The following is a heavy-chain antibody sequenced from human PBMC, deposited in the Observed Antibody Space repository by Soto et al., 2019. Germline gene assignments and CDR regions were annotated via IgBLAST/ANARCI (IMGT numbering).Heavy chain of an antibody. Sequence: HPGGSLRLSCSASGFTFSVYAMGWVRQAPGKGLEWVSTISTSGGTTYYADSVKGRFTISRDNSKNTLFLQMNSLRAEDTAVYYCARDQSFDRSYYYGIDVWGQGTTVTVSS. CDR2: ISTSGGTT. D-gene: IGHD3-10*01. J-gene: IGHJ6*02. CDR3: ARDQSFDRSYYYGIDV. CDR1: GFTFSVYA. V-gene: IGHV3-23*01.